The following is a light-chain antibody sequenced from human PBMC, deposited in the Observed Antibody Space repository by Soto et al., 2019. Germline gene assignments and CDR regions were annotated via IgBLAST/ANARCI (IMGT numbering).Light chain of an antibody. CDR1: SSDVGGYNY. J-gene: IGLJ1*01. Sequence: QSALAQPASVSGSPGQSITISCTGTSSDVGGYNYVSWCQQHPGKAPKLMIYEVSNRPSGVSNRFSGSKSGNTASLTISGLQAEDEADYYCSSYTSSSLYVFGTGTKVTVL. CDR3: SSYTSSSLYV. V-gene: IGLV2-14*01. CDR2: EVS.